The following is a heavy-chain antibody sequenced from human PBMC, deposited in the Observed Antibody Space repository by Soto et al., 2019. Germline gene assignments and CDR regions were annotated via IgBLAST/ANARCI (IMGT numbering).Heavy chain of an antibody. J-gene: IGHJ5*02. CDR2: IWYDGSNK. V-gene: IGHV3-33*01. CDR3: ARDLTKGIGSP. CDR1: GFTFSSYG. Sequence: QVQLVESGGGVVQPGRSLRLSCAASGFTFSSYGMHWVRQAPGKGLEWVAVIWYDGSNKYYADSVKGRFTISRDNSKNTLYLQMNSLRAEDTAVYYCARDLTKGIGSPWGQGTLVTVSS. D-gene: IGHD6-13*01.